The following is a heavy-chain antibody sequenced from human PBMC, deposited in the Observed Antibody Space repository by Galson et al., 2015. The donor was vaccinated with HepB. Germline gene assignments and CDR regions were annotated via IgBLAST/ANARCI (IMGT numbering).Heavy chain of an antibody. J-gene: IGHJ4*02. D-gene: IGHD6-13*01. CDR3: ARDSSGIGPAAFDF. CDR2: INAGNGNI. V-gene: IGHV1-3*01. CDR1: GFNFTNYI. Sequence: SVKVSCKASGFNFTNYIINWVRQAPGQRPQWMGWINAGNGNIKYSPEFQDRVTLTKDTSASTAYMELSSLRSEDTAVYYCARDSSGIGPAAFDFWGQGTLVIVSS.